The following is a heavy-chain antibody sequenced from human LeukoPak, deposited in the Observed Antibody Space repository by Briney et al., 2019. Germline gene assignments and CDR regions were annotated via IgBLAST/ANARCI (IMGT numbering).Heavy chain of an antibody. V-gene: IGHV3-7*01. Sequence: PXXSLRLSCTASXXXXNTXWMGXVXQXPGXGXEWVADIKEDGSDKYSVDSVKGRFTISRDNTKNSLYLHMDSLRAEDTAVYYCARDTYRFFDLWGRGTLVTVSS. CDR1: XXXXNTXW. CDR2: IKEDGSDK. CDR3: ARDTYRFFDL. J-gene: IGHJ2*01.